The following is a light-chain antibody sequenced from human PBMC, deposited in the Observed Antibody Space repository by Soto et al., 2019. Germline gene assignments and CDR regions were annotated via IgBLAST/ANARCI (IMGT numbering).Light chain of an antibody. J-gene: IGKJ5*01. CDR2: GES. CDR3: QQYSSSPIT. CDR1: QSVSSN. Sequence: EIVMTQSPATLSVSPGERATLSCRASQSVSSNLAWYQQKPGQAPRLLIYGESSRATGIPDRFSGGGSGTDLSLTISRLDPEDFAVYYCQQYSSSPITFGQGTRLEIK. V-gene: IGKV3-20*01.